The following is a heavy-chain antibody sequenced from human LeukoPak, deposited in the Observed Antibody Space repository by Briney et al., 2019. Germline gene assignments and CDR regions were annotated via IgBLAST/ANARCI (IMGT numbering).Heavy chain of an antibody. CDR3: ARDTGYCAGTSCYGFDP. CDR2: INPNSGGT. Sequence: ASVKVSCKASGYTFTGYYIHWVRQAPGQGLEWMGWINPNSGGTNYAQKFQGRVTMTRDTSISTAYMELSRLRSDDTAVYYCARDTGYCAGTSCYGFDPWGQGTLVTVSS. D-gene: IGHD2-15*01. J-gene: IGHJ5*02. CDR1: GYTFTGYY. V-gene: IGHV1-2*02.